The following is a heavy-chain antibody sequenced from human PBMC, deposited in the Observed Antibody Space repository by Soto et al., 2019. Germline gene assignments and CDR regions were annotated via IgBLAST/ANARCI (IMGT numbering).Heavy chain of an antibody. CDR2: TSYDGTNR. Sequence: GGSLRLSCAASGFTFNTFAMHWVRQAPGKGLEWVAVTSYDGTNRYYGDSVKGRFTIFRDNSKNTLFLQMNSLRPEDTGLYFCARAPTSRLDYWGQGTLVTVSS. J-gene: IGHJ4*02. CDR1: GFTFNTFA. CDR3: ARAPTSRLDY. V-gene: IGHV3-30-3*01.